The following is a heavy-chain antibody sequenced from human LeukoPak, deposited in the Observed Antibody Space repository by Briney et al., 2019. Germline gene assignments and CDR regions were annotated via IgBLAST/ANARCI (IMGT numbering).Heavy chain of an antibody. D-gene: IGHD2-15*01. CDR2: IYYSGST. Sequence: SETLSLTCTVSGGSISSYYWSWIRQPPGKGLEWIGYIYYSGSTNYNPSLKSRVTISVDTSKNQFSLKLSSVTAADTAVYYCARGGSGYVHYWGQGTLVTVSS. CDR3: ARGGSGYVHY. CDR1: GGSISSYY. V-gene: IGHV4-59*08. J-gene: IGHJ4*02.